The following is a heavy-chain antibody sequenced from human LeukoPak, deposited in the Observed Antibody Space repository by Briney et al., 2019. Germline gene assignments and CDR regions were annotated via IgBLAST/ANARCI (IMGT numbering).Heavy chain of an antibody. CDR1: GGSISSSSYY. Sequence: PSETLSLTCTVSGGSISSSSYYWGWIRQPPGKGLEWIGSIYYSGSTYYNPSLKSRVTISVDTSKNQFSLKLSSVTAADTAVYYCARTRGLILNWFDPWGQGTLVTVSS. CDR2: IYYSGST. J-gene: IGHJ5*02. V-gene: IGHV4-39*01. CDR3: ARTRGLILNWFDP. D-gene: IGHD2-2*01.